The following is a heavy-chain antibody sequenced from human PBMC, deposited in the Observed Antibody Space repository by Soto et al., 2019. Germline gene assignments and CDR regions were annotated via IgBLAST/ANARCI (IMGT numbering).Heavy chain of an antibody. Sequence: PGGSLRLSCAASGFTVSSNYMSWVRQAPGKGLEWVSVIYSGGSTYYADSVKGRFTISRDNSKNTLYLQMNSLRAEDTAVYYCARDVMYYDILTGQTELRYYGMDVWGQGTTVTVSS. CDR3: ARDVMYYDILTGQTELRYYGMDV. D-gene: IGHD3-9*01. V-gene: IGHV3-53*01. J-gene: IGHJ6*02. CDR1: GFTVSSNY. CDR2: IYSGGST.